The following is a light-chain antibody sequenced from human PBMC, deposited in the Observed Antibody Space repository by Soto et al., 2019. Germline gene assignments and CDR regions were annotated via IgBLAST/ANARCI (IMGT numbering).Light chain of an antibody. CDR2: EGS. CDR1: SSDVGSYNL. V-gene: IGLV2-23*01. J-gene: IGLJ3*02. CDR3: CSYAGSSWV. Sequence: QSALTQPASVSGSPGQSITISCTGTSSDVGSYNLVSWYQQHPGKAPKLMIYEGSKRPSAVSNRFSGSKSGNTASLTISGLQAEDEADYYGCSYAGSSWVFGGGTKLTVL.